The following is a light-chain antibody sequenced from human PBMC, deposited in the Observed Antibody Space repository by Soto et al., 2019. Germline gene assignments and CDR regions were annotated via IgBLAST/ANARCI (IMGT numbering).Light chain of an antibody. CDR2: DVS. CDR3: CSYAGTYTLL. J-gene: IGLJ2*01. CDR1: SSDVGGYNY. Sequence: QSVLTQPPSASGTPGQRVTISCTGTSSDVGGYNYVSWYQQHPGKAPKLMIYDVSERPSGVPDRFSGSKSGNTASLTISGLQAEDEADYYCCSYAGTYTLLFGGGTKVTVL. V-gene: IGLV2-11*01.